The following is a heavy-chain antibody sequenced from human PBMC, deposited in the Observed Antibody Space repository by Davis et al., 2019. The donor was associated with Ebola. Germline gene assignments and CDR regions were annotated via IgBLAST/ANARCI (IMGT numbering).Heavy chain of an antibody. J-gene: IGHJ4*02. D-gene: IGHD2-15*01. CDR1: GFTFSIYG. CDR2: IWYDGRNK. V-gene: IGHV3-33*01. CDR3: AIPDCSGANCYSVYIKN. Sequence: GGSLRLSCAASGFTFSIYGMHWVRQAPGKGLEWVAVIWYDGRNKYYADSVKGRFTISRDNSNNLLYLQMNSLRAEDTAVYYCAIPDCSGANCYSVYIKNWGQGTLVTVSS.